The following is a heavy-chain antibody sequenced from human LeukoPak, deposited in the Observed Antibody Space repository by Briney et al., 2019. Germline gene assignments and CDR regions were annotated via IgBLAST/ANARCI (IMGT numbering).Heavy chain of an antibody. CDR2: ISYDGSNK. D-gene: IGHD3-10*01. CDR3: AREYGSGELDI. J-gene: IGHJ3*02. V-gene: IGHV3-30*04. CDR1: GFTFSSYA. Sequence: GGSLRLPCAASGFTFSSYAMHWVRQAPGKGLEWVAVISYDGSNKYYADSVKGRFTISRDNSKNTLYLQMNSLRAEDTAVYYCAREYGSGELDIWGQGTMVTVSS.